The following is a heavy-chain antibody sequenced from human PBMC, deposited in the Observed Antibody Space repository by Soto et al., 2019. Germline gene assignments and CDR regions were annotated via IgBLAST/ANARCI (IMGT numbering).Heavy chain of an antibody. V-gene: IGHV3-21*01. CDR1: GFTFSSYS. Sequence: EVQLVESGGGLVKPGGSLRPSCAASGFTFSSYSMNWVRQAPGKGLEWVSSISSSSSYIYYADSVKGRFTISRDNAKNSLYLQMNSLRAEDTAVYYCARDYTVTTYSGFDYWGQGTLVTVSS. CDR2: ISSSSSYI. CDR3: ARDYTVTTYSGFDY. J-gene: IGHJ4*02. D-gene: IGHD4-17*01.